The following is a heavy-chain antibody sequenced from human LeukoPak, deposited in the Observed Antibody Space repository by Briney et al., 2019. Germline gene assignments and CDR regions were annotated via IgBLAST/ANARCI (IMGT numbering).Heavy chain of an antibody. V-gene: IGHV1-2*02. J-gene: IGHJ4*02. CDR1: GYTFTGYY. CDR2: INPNSGGT. D-gene: IGHD3-10*01. CDR3: ARGRGYYYGSGSYGP. Sequence: GASVKVSCKASGYTFTGYYMHWVRQAPGQGLEWMGWINPNSGGTNYAQKFQGRVTMTRDTSISTAYMELSRLRSDDTAVYYCARGRGYYYGSGSYGPWGQGTLVTVSS.